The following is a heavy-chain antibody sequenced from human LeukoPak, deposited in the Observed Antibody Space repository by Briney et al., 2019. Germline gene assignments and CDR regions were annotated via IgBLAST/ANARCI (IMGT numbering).Heavy chain of an antibody. CDR2: ISYDGSNK. CDR1: GFTFSSYG. D-gene: IGHD4-17*01. Sequence: GRSLRLSCAASGFTFSSYGMHWVRQAPGKGLEWVAVISYDGSNKYYADSVKGRFTISRDNSKNTLYLQMNSLRAEGTAVYYCARDPYGDYVSFYYGMDVWGQGTTVTVSS. V-gene: IGHV3-30*03. J-gene: IGHJ6*02. CDR3: ARDPYGDYVSFYYGMDV.